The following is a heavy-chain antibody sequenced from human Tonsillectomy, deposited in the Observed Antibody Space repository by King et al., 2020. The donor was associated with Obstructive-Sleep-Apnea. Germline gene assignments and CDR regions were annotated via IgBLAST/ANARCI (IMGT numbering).Heavy chain of an antibody. CDR3: AREGYCSSTSCSVDTFNI. D-gene: IGHD2-2*01. V-gene: IGHV3-48*01. CDR2: ISSSSSTL. CDR1: GFTFSRYS. Sequence: QLVQSGGGLVQPGGSLRLSCAASGFTFSRYSMNWVRQASGKGLEWVSYISSSSSTLYYADSAKGRFTISRGNDKNSLFLQMNSLRVEDTAVYYCAREGYCSSTSCSVDTFNIWGQGTMVTVSS. J-gene: IGHJ3*02.